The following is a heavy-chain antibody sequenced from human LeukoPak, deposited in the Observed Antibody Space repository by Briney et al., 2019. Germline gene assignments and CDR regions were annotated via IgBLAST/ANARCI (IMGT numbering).Heavy chain of an antibody. V-gene: IGHV1-8*01. CDR1: GYTFTSYD. Sequence: ASVKVSCKAPGYTFTSYDINWVRQATGQGLEWMGWMNPNSGNTGYAQKFQGRVTMTRNTSISTAYMELSSLRSEDTAVYYCARGVTPTYYYGSGSHNWFDPWGQGTLVTVSS. CDR3: ARGVTPTYYYGSGSHNWFDP. CDR2: MNPNSGNT. J-gene: IGHJ5*02. D-gene: IGHD3-10*01.